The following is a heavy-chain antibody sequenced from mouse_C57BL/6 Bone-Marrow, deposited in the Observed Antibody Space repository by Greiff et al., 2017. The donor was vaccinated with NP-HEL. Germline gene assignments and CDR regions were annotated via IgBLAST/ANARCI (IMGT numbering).Heavy chain of an antibody. V-gene: IGHV1-81*01. CDR2: IYTRSGNT. Sequence: VQLQQSGAELARPGASVKLSCKASGYTFTSYGISWVKQRTGQGLEWIGEIYTRSGNTYYNEKFKGKATLTADKSSSTAYMELRSLTSEDSAVYFCARRYYYGSRSWFAYWGQGTLVTVSA. D-gene: IGHD1-1*01. J-gene: IGHJ3*01. CDR3: ARRYYYGSRSWFAY. CDR1: GYTFTSYG.